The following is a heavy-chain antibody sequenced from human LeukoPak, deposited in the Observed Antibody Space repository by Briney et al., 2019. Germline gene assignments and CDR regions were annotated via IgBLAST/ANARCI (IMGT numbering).Heavy chain of an antibody. J-gene: IGHJ4*02. V-gene: IGHV4-59*01. Sequence: SETPSLTCTVSGGSISSYYWSWIRQPPGKGLEWIGYIYYSGSTNYNPSLKSRVTISVDTSKNQFSLKLSSVTAADTAVYYCARSNGQLWLDYWGQGTLVTVSS. D-gene: IGHD5-18*01. CDR1: GGSISSYY. CDR2: IYYSGST. CDR3: ARSNGQLWLDY.